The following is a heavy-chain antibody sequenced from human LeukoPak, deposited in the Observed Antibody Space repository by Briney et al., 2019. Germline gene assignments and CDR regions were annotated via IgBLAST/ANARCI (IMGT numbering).Heavy chain of an antibody. D-gene: IGHD5-18*01. V-gene: IGHV1-69*05. CDR2: IIAIFGTA. CDR3: ARGYSYGSKYLDY. Sequence: SVKVSCKASGGTFSSYAISWVRQAPGQGLEWMGGIIAIFGTANYAQKFQGRVTITTDESTGTAYMELSSLRSEDTAVYYCARGYSYGSKYLDYWGQGTLVTVSS. J-gene: IGHJ4*02. CDR1: GGTFSSYA.